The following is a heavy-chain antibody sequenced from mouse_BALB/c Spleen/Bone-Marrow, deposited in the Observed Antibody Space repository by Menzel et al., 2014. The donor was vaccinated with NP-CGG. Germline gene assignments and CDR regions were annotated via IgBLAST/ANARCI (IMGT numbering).Heavy chain of an antibody. V-gene: IGHV5-12-2*01. CDR2: ISNGGGST. D-gene: IGHD3-3*01. Sequence: EVHLVESGGGLVQPGGSLKLSCAASGFTFSSYTMSWVRQTPEKRLEWVAYISNGGGSTYYPDTVKSRFTISRDNAKNTLYLQMSSLKSEDTAMYYCARRAGAYWGQGTLVTVSA. CDR3: ARRAGAY. J-gene: IGHJ3*01. CDR1: GFTFSSYT.